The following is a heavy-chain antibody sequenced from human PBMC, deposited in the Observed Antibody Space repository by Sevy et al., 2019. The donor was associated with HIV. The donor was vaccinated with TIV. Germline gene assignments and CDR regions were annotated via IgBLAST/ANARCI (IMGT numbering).Heavy chain of an antibody. CDR1: GYTFTDTGYY. D-gene: IGHD3-3*01. Sequence: ASVKVSCKASGYTFTDTGYYVHWVRQAPGQGLEWMGWINPKRGATNYAQKFQGRVTMTRNTSVSTANMERGRLRSDDTAVYYCARESYDFWTGPVDYDYGMDVWGQGTTVTVSS. CDR2: INPKRGAT. V-gene: IGHV1-2*02. J-gene: IGHJ6*02. CDR3: ARESYDFWTGPVDYDYGMDV.